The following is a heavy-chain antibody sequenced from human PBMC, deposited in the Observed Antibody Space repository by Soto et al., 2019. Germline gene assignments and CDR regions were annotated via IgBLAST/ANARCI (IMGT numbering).Heavy chain of an antibody. CDR3: APRIAAAGTVGDY. CDR1: GGTFSSYT. D-gene: IGHD6-13*01. Sequence: QVQLVQSGAEVKKPGSSVKVSCKASGGTFSSYTISWVRQAPGQGLEWMGRIIPILGIANYAQKFQGRVTITADKSTSEANMELSSLRSEDTAVYYCAPRIAAAGTVGDYWGQGTLVTVSS. J-gene: IGHJ4*02. V-gene: IGHV1-69*02. CDR2: IIPILGIA.